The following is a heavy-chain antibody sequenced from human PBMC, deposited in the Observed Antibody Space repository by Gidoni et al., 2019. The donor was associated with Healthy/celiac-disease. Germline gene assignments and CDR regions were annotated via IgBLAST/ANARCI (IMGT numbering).Heavy chain of an antibody. J-gene: IGHJ6*03. CDR1: GFTFSSYA. CDR2: ISGSGGST. Sequence: EVQLLESGGGLVQPGGSLRLSCAASGFTFSSYAMRWVRQAPGKGLEWVSAISGSGGSTYYADSVKGRFTISRDNSKNTLYLQMNSLRAEDTAVYYCAKDQGDYYYYMDVWGKGTTVTVSS. CDR3: AKDQGDYYYYMDV. D-gene: IGHD3-16*01. V-gene: IGHV3-23*01.